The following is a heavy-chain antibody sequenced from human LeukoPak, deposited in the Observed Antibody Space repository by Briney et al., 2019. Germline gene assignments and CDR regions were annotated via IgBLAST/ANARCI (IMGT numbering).Heavy chain of an antibody. V-gene: IGHV4-61*02. D-gene: IGHD2-15*01. CDR1: GGSISSSSYY. Sequence: PSETLSLTCTVSGGSISSSSYYWSWIRQPAGKGLEWIGRIYTSGSTNYNPSLKSRVTISVDTSKNQFSLKLSSVTAADTAVYYCARGGSIPVNWFDPWGQGTLVTVSS. CDR2: IYTSGST. CDR3: ARGGSIPVNWFDP. J-gene: IGHJ5*02.